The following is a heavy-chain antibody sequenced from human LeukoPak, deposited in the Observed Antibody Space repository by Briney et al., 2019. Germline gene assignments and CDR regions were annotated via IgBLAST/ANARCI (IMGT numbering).Heavy chain of an antibody. D-gene: IGHD2-15*01. CDR2: ISAYNGNT. CDR1: GYTFTSYG. CDR3: ARDRRGVVAATYSY. J-gene: IGHJ4*02. Sequence: ASVKVSCKASGYTFTSYGISWVRQAPGQGLEWMGWISAYNGNTNYAQKLQGRVTMTTDTSTSTAYMELRSLRSDDTAVYYCARDRRGVVAATYSYWGQGTLVTVSS. V-gene: IGHV1-18*01.